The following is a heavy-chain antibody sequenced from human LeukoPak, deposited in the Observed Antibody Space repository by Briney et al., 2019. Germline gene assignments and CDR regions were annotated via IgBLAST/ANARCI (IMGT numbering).Heavy chain of an antibody. Sequence: GRSLRLSCAASGFTFDDFALHWVRQAPGKGLVWVSHINSDGSITSYADSVKGRFTISRDNAKNTLYLQMNSLGAEDTAVYYCARDAVDTANAVWGQGTTVTASS. CDR2: INSDGSIT. D-gene: IGHD5-18*01. J-gene: IGHJ6*02. V-gene: IGHV3-74*01. CDR3: ARDAVDTANAV. CDR1: GFTFDDFA.